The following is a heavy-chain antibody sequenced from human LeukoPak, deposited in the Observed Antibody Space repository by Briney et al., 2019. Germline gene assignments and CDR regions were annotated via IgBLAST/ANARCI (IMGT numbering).Heavy chain of an antibody. CDR1: GGTSSSYA. CDR3: ARGNYYDSSGYLWICRP. CDR2: IIPIFGTA. J-gene: IGHJ5*02. V-gene: IGHV1-69*06. Sequence: SVKVSCKASGGTSSSYAISGVRQAPGQGLEWMGGIIPIFGTANYAQKFQGRVTITADKSTSTAYMELSSLRSEDTAVYYCARGNYYDSSGYLWICRPWGQGTLVTVSS. D-gene: IGHD3-22*01.